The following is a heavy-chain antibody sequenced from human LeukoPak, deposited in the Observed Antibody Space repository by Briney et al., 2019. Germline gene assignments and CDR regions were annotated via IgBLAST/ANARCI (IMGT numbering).Heavy chain of an antibody. J-gene: IGHJ4*02. Sequence: ETLSLTCTVSGGSISSYYWSWIRQPPGKGLEWIGYIFYSGSTNYNPSLKSRVTISVDTPKNQFSLKVNSVTAADTAVYYCARWGYSSAYYYFDYWGQGTLVTVSS. V-gene: IGHV4-59*01. CDR1: GGSISSYY. CDR2: IFYSGST. CDR3: ARWGYSSAYYYFDY. D-gene: IGHD6-19*01.